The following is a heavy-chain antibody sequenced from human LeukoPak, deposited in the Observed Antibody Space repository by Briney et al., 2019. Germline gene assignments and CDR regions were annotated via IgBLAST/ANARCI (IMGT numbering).Heavy chain of an antibody. D-gene: IGHD4-17*01. V-gene: IGHV4-59*01. CDR2: IYYSGST. Sequence: SETLSLTCTVSGGSISSYYWSWIRQPPGKGLEWIGYIYYSGSTNYNPSLKSRVTISVDTSKNQFSLKLSSVTAADTAVYYCARELYGDHVYWFDPWGQGTLVTVSS. J-gene: IGHJ5*02. CDR1: GGSISSYY. CDR3: ARELYGDHVYWFDP.